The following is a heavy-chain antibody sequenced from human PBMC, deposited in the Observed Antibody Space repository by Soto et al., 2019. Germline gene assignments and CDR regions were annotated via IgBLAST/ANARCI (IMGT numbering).Heavy chain of an antibody. CDR2: INAVNGNT. CDR3: ARAPSWWYFDL. V-gene: IGHV1-3*01. Sequence: ASVKVSCKASGYTFSTYAMHWVRQAPGQRLEWMGWINAVNGNTKYSQKFQGRVTITRDTSASTAYMELSSLRSEDTAVYYCARAPSWWYFDLWGRGTLVTVSS. CDR1: GYTFSTYA. J-gene: IGHJ2*01.